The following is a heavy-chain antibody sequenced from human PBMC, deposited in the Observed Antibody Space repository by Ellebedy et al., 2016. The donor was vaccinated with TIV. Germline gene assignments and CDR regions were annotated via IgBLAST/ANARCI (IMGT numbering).Heavy chain of an antibody. V-gene: IGHV3-48*02. CDR2: ISSSGDTI. Sequence: GESLKISCAASGFTFSRYNINWVRQAPGKGMDWVSYISSSGDTIFYADSVKGRFSTSSDNAKSSLYLHMSSLRDADTAVYYCSREGSGFDPWGQGTLVTVSS. J-gene: IGHJ5*02. CDR1: GFTFSRYN. CDR3: SREGSGFDP.